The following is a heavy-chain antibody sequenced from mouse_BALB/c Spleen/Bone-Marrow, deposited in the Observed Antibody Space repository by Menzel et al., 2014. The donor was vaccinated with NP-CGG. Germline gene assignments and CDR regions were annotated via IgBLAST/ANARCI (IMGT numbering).Heavy chain of an antibody. D-gene: IGHD1-2*01. V-gene: IGHV1S56*01. CDR3: ARSGLIHYYGYFHY. CDR1: GYTFTSYD. Sequence: LQESGPELVKPGASVKISCKASGYTFTSYDINWVKQRPGQGLEWIGWIYPGDGSTKYNEKFKGKATLTADKSSSTAYMQLSSLSSENSAVYFCARSGLIHYYGYFHYWGQGTTLTVSS. J-gene: IGHJ2*01. CDR2: IYPGDGST.